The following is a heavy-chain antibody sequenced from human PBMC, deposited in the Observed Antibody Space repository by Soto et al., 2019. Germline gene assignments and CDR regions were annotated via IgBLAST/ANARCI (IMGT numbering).Heavy chain of an antibody. CDR3: ARRVVVSETFDY. V-gene: IGHV4-59*01. Sequence: SETLSLTCTVSGGSISSYYWSWIRQPPGKGLEWIGYIYYSGSTNYNPSLKSRVTISVDTSKNQFSLKLSSVTAADTAVYYCARRVVVSETFDYWGQGTLVTVSS. CDR1: GGSISSYY. CDR2: IYYSGST. D-gene: IGHD2-2*01. J-gene: IGHJ4*02.